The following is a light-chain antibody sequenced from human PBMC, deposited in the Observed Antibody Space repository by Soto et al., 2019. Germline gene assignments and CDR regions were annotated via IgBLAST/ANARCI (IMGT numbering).Light chain of an antibody. Sequence: QSALTQPASMSGSRGQSITISCTGTSSDVGDYHYVSWYQLHPGKAPKLLIYDVTIRPSGVSNRFSGSKSGNTASLTISGLQAEDEADSSGSTPYVFGTGTKLTVL. CDR1: SSDVGDYHY. CDR3: STPYV. CDR2: DVT. V-gene: IGLV2-14*03. J-gene: IGLJ1*01.